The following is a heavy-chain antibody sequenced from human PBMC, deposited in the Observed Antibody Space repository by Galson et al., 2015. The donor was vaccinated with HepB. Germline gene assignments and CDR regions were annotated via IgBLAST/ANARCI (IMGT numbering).Heavy chain of an antibody. J-gene: IGHJ5*02. CDR1: GYMFTTYG. D-gene: IGHD4-11*01. V-gene: IGHV1-18*01. CDR3: ARSTVTSSSDWFDP. Sequence: SVKVSCKASGYMFTTYGITWVRQAPGQGLEWMGWISTYNSNTKYGKKVQGRVTMTADTSTSTVYMELRSLRSDDTAVYYCARSTVTSSSDWFDPWGQGTLVTVSS. CDR2: ISTYNSNT.